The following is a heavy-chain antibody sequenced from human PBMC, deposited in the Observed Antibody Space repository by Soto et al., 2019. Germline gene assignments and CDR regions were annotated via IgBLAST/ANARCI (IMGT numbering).Heavy chain of an antibody. D-gene: IGHD3-10*01. Sequence: QVQLVESGGSVVQPGRSLRLSCAASGFTFSSYGMHWVRQAPGKGLEWVTGILYDGSDKYYADSVKGRFTISRENSKNPLYRQMNSLRTEDSAVYYCAKAGGGFGDFVHHWGQGTPVTVSS. J-gene: IGHJ4*02. CDR2: ILYDGSDK. CDR1: GFTFSSYG. CDR3: AKAGGGFGDFVHH. V-gene: IGHV3-30*18.